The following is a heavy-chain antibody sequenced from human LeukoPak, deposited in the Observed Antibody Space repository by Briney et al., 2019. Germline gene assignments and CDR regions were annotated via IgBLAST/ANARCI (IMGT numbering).Heavy chain of an antibody. CDR3: AKAAGYCSGGNCFDY. Sequence: GGSLRLSCAASGFTFGSYAMTWVRQAPGKGLEWVSGISGSGGSTYYAGSVKGRFTISRDNSKNTLYLQMNSLRAEDTAVYYCAKAAGYCSGGNCFDYWGQGILVTVSS. D-gene: IGHD2-15*01. CDR2: ISGSGGST. J-gene: IGHJ4*02. CDR1: GFTFGSYA. V-gene: IGHV3-23*01.